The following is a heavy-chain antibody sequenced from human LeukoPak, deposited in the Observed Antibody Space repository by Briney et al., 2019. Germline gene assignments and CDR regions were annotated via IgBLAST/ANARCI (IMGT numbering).Heavy chain of an antibody. CDR1: GFTFSSYA. D-gene: IGHD3-16*02. V-gene: IGHV3-30-3*01. J-gene: IGHJ4*02. CDR2: ISNDGSTK. Sequence: GGSLRLSCAVSGFTFSSYAMHWVRQAPGKGLEWVAIISNDGSTKYYADSVKGRLTISRDNSRNTLYLQMNSLRDEDTAVYYCARSSYVWGSYRYTGFDYWGQGTLVTVSS. CDR3: ARSSYVWGSYRYTGFDY.